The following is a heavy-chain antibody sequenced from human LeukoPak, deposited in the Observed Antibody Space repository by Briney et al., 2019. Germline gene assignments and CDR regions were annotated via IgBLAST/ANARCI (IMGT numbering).Heavy chain of an antibody. D-gene: IGHD2-21*02. J-gene: IGHJ6*02. Sequence: GASVTVSFKASGYTFTTYYMHWVRQAPGQGLEWMGIINPSGGDTSYAQKYQGRVTVTRDTSTSAVYMELSSLRSEDTAVYFCAALYCGGDCSQVMQEGDYGMDVWGQGTTVTVSS. CDR3: AALYCGGDCSQVMQEGDYGMDV. CDR2: INPSGGDT. V-gene: IGHV1-46*01. CDR1: GYTFTTYY.